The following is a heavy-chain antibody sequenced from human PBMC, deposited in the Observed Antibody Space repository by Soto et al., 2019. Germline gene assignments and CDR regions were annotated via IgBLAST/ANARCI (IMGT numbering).Heavy chain of an antibody. Sequence: QVQLVESGGGVVQPGRSLRLSCAASGFTFSSYAIHWVRQAPGKGLEWVAVISNDGSKKYYADSVKDRFTISRDNSKNTMYVQMNSLRAEDTAVYYCARHETHKGYYYDSSGYYAFDYWGQGTLVTVSS. CDR2: ISNDGSKK. CDR1: GFTFSSYA. J-gene: IGHJ4*02. D-gene: IGHD3-22*01. V-gene: IGHV3-30-3*01. CDR3: ARHETHKGYYYDSSGYYAFDY.